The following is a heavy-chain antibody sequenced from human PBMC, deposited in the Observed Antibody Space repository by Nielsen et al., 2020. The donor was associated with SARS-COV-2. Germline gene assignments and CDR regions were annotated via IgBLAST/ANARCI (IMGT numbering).Heavy chain of an antibody. D-gene: IGHD1-26*01. J-gene: IGHJ4*02. CDR2: ISGSGGST. CDR1: GFTFSNYA. V-gene: IGHV3-23*01. CDR3: ASDSNLVG. Sequence: GGSLRLSCAASGFTFSNYAMSWVRQAPGKGLEWVSVISGSGGSTYYADSVKGRFIISRDNSKNTLYLHMNTLRVEDTGLYYCASDSNLVGWGQGTLVTVS.